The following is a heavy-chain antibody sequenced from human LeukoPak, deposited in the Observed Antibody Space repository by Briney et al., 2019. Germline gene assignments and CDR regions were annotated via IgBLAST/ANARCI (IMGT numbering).Heavy chain of an antibody. Sequence: PGGSLRLSCAASGFTFSNYILSWVRQTPGKGLEWVSTISASGHSTYYTDSVKGRFTISRDNSNSTLSLQMGSLSAEDTAIYYCATDVYGDYSRWFDPWGQGTLVTVSS. D-gene: IGHD4-17*01. J-gene: IGHJ5*02. V-gene: IGHV3-23*01. CDR3: ATDVYGDYSRWFDP. CDR1: GFTFSNYI. CDR2: ISASGHST.